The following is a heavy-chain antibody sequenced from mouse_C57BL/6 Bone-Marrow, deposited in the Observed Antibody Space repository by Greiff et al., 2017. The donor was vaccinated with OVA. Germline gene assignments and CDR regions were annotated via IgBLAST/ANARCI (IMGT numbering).Heavy chain of an antibody. J-gene: IGHJ2*01. V-gene: IGHV1-50*01. CDR3: ARWGPVDY. CDR2: IDPSDSYT. Sequence: QVQLQQPGAELVKPGASVKLSCKASGYTFTSYWMQWVKQRPGQGLEWIGEIDPSDSYTNYNQKFKGKATLTVDTSSSTAYMQLSSLTSEDSAVYYCARWGPVDYWGQGTTRTVSS. CDR1: GYTFTSYW.